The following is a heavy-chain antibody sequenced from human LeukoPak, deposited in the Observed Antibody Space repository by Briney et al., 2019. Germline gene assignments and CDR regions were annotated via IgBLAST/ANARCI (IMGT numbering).Heavy chain of an antibody. V-gene: IGHV1-2*02. CDR2: TNPNSGGT. J-gene: IGHJ5*02. CDR1: GYTFTKNG. D-gene: IGHD1-26*01. Sequence: GASVKVSCKASGYTFTKNGISWVRQAPGQGLEWMGWTNPNSGGTNYAQKFQGRVTMTRDTSISTAYMELTRLRSDDTAVYYCARAGDSGRLAWGQGTLVTVSS. CDR3: ARAGDSGRLA.